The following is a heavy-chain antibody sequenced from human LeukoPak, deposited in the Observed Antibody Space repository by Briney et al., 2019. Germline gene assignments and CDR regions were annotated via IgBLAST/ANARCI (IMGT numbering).Heavy chain of an antibody. J-gene: IGHJ4*02. Sequence: QPGGSLRLSCAASGFIFSTFWMGWVRQAPGKGLEWVANIKQDGSEKYYVDSVEGRFTISRDNAKNSLFLQMNSLRVEDTAVYYCARILWYDRSWDFDYWGQGTLVNVSS. CDR1: GFIFSTFW. D-gene: IGHD6-13*01. CDR3: ARILWYDRSWDFDY. CDR2: IKQDGSEK. V-gene: IGHV3-7*04.